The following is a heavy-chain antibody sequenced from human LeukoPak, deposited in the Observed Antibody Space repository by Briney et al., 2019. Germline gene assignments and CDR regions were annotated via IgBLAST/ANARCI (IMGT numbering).Heavy chain of an antibody. V-gene: IGHV4-34*01. D-gene: IGHD6-13*01. CDR2: INHSGST. J-gene: IGHJ4*02. CDR1: GGSFSGYY. CDR3: ARANPQQQLAFDY. Sequence: SETLSLTCAVYGGSFSGYYWSWIRQPPGKGLEWIGEINHSGSTNYNPSLKSRVTISVDTSKNQFSLKLSSVTAADTAVYYCARANPQQQLAFDYWGQGTPVTVSS.